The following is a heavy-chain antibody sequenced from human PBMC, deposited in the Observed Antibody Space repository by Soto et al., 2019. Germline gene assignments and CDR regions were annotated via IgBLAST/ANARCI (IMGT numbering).Heavy chain of an antibody. Sequence: GGSLRLSCAASGFTFSNYAMSWVRQAPGKGLEWVSAISSGGDSTYYGDSVKGRFTISRDNSKNTLYLQMNSLRAEDTAVYYCAKDSGSSWYGDAFHIWGQGTMVTVSS. J-gene: IGHJ3*02. CDR3: AKDSGSSWYGDAFHI. CDR1: GFTFSNYA. V-gene: IGHV3-23*01. CDR2: ISSGGDST. D-gene: IGHD6-13*01.